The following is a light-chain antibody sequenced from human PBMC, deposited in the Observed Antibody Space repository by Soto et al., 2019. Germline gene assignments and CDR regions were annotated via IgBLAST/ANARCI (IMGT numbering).Light chain of an antibody. Sequence: IQMTQSPSSLSASPGDSVTITCRASQDIGNFLAWYQQKPGTVAKLLIYGASTLQSGVPSRFSGSGSETNFTLTIGSLQAEDAASYYCQKYNSAPLTFGGGTKVEIK. CDR2: GAS. CDR1: QDIGNF. V-gene: IGKV1-27*01. J-gene: IGKJ4*01. CDR3: QKYNSAPLT.